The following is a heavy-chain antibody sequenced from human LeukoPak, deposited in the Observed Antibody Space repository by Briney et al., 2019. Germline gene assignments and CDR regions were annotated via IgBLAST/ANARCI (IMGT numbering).Heavy chain of an antibody. J-gene: IGHJ4*02. D-gene: IGHD5-12*01. V-gene: IGHV3-21*01. CDR2: ISSSSSYI. CDR3: ARGPQYGGYDFFDY. CDR1: DFNSSTHT. Sequence: GRFLTLSCAPSDFNSSTHTTNPVRQPPVQRLLLASSISSSSSYIYYADSVKGRFTISRDNAKNSLYLQMNSLRAEDTAVYYCARGPQYGGYDFFDYWGQGTLVTVSS.